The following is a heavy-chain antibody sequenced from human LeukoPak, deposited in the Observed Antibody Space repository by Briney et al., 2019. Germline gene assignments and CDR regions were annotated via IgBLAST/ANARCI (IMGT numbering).Heavy chain of an antibody. D-gene: IGHD4-11*01. CDR3: ARDRATVTNDYWFDP. J-gene: IGHJ5*02. CDR2: VDHTGST. Sequence: PSETLSLTCTVSGGSISSGSYYWTWIRQPPGKGLEWIGYVDHTGSTNFNPSLNGRVTISRDTSKNHFSLRLSSVTAADTAVYYCARDRATVTNDYWFDPWGQGTLVTVSS. V-gene: IGHV4-61*03. CDR1: GGSISSGSYY.